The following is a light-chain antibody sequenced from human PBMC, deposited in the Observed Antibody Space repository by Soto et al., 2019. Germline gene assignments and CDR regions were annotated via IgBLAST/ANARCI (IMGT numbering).Light chain of an antibody. CDR3: QYYGRSPLT. CDR1: QTINKNY. CDR2: SAS. J-gene: IGKJ4*01. Sequence: EIVLTQSPGTLSLSPGERATLSCRASQTINKNYFAWYQQKPGQAPRPLMYSASSRATGIPDRFSGSGSGTDFTLTISRLEPEDFAVDYGQYYGRSPLTFGGGTKVEIK. V-gene: IGKV3-20*01.